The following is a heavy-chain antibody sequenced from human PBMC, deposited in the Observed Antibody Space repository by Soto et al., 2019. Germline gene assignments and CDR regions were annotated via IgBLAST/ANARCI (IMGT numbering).Heavy chain of an antibody. Sequence: QVQLQESGPGLVKPSETLSLTCTVSGGSISSYYWSWIRQPAGKGLEWIGRIYTSGSTNYNPSRKSRVTMSVDTSKNQFSLKLSSVTAADTAVYYCAREEYSSSSGPFDYWGQGTLVTVSS. CDR2: IYTSGST. D-gene: IGHD6-6*01. CDR3: AREEYSSSSGPFDY. J-gene: IGHJ4*02. CDR1: GGSISSYY. V-gene: IGHV4-4*07.